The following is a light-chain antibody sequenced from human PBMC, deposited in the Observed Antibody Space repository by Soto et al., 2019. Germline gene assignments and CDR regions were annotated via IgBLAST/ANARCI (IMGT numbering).Light chain of an antibody. CDR2: DVT. CDR3: TSYEASNTWV. Sequence: QSALTQPPSASGSPGQSVTISCTGTSSDVGGYDFVSWYQHHPGKAPKLMIFDVTMRPSGVPDRFSGSKSGNTASLTVSGLQAEDEADYYCTSYEASNTWVFGGGTKLTVL. CDR1: SSDVGGYDF. J-gene: IGLJ3*02. V-gene: IGLV2-8*01.